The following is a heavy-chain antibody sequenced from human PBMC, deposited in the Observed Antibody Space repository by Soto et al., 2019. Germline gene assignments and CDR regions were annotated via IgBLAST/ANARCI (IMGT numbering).Heavy chain of an antibody. D-gene: IGHD1-26*01. V-gene: IGHV3-21*01. Sequence: GESLRLSCAASGFCFSSYSMNWVRQAPGKGLEWVSSISSSSSYIYYADSVKGRFTISRDNAKNSLYLQMNSWRSEDTSVYFWARELDVGATGLGGFDMWGEGTMVTVSS. CDR2: ISSSSSYI. CDR3: ARELDVGATGLGGFDM. J-gene: IGHJ3*02. CDR1: GFCFSSYS.